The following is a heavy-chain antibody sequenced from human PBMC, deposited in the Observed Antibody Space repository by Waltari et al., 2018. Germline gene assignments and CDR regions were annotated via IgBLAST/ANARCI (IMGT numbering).Heavy chain of an antibody. CDR2: VNPDTGYA. CDR1: GYIFTNSY. CDR3: ARDRTTMAARPGDY. V-gene: IGHV1-2*02. Sequence: QVLLVQSGAEVTKPGPSVKVPCQASGYIFTNSYLHWVRQAPGQGPEWMGWVNPDTGYANYAHNFRGRVTMTWDTSINTAFMDLSGLKSDDTAVYYCARDRTTMAARPGDYWGQGTLVTVSS. D-gene: IGHD6-6*01. J-gene: IGHJ4*02.